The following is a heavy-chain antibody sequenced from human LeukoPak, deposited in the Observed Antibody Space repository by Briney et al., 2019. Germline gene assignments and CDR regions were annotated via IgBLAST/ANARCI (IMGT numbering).Heavy chain of an antibody. J-gene: IGHJ6*03. CDR2: IYYSGST. D-gene: IGHD3-22*01. CDR3: ARGAFRTVVVGTRYYYYMDV. V-gene: IGHV4-61*01. Sequence: SETLSLTCTVSGGSISSGNYYWSWIRQPPGKGLEWIGYIYYSGSTSYNPSLKSRVTISLDTSKNQFSLKLRSVTAADTAVYYCARGAFRTVVVGTRYYYYMDVWGKGITVTVSS. CDR1: GGSISSGNYY.